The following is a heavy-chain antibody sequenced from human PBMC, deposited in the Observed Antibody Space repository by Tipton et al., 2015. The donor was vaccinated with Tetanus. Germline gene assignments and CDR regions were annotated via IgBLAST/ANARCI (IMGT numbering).Heavy chain of an antibody. V-gene: IGHV4-30-4*01. CDR1: GDSIRSEDYY. Sequence: LSLTCSVSGDSIRSEDYYWGWIRQSPGKGLEWLGYIYYSGSTYNNPSLKSRVSISLDASKNQFSLSLNSVTAAGSATYYCARLTCSSPSCYYYYYYYVDVWGTGTAVAVSS. D-gene: IGHD2-2*01. J-gene: IGHJ6*03. CDR3: ARLTCSSPSCYYYYYYYVDV. CDR2: IYYSGST.